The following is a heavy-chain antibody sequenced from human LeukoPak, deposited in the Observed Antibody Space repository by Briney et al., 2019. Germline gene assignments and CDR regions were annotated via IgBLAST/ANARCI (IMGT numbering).Heavy chain of an antibody. CDR2: IYHSGST. Sequence: PSETLSLTCAVYGENFSIYFYSWIRQPPGKGLEWIGEIYHSGSTNYNPSLKSRVTISVDKSKNQFSLKLSSVTAADTAVYYCARWFDPWGQGTLVTVSS. J-gene: IGHJ5*02. CDR1: GENFSIYF. V-gene: IGHV4-34*01. CDR3: ARWFDP.